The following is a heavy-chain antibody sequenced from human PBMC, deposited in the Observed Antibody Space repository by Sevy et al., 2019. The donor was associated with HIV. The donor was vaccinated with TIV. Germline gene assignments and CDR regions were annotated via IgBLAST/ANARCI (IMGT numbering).Heavy chain of an antibody. J-gene: IGHJ3*02. Sequence: GGSLRLSCAASGFTFSNAWMSWVRQAPGKGLEWVGRIKSKTDGGTSDYAAPVKGRFTISTDESKNTLYLQMNSLKTEETAVYYCTTDTGISDYDFWSGSDDTFDNGGQGTMVTVSS. V-gene: IGHV3-15*01. CDR1: GFTFSNAW. D-gene: IGHD3-3*01. CDR2: IKSKTDGGTS. CDR3: TTDTGISDYDFWSGSDDTFDN.